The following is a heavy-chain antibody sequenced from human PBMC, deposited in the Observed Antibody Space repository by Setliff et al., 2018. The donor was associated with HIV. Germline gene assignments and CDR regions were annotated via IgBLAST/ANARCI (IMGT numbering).Heavy chain of an antibody. D-gene: IGHD3-22*01. Sequence: SETLSLTCAVYGGSFSGYYWSWIRQPPGKGLEWIGEINHSGTTNYNPSLKGRVTISVDTSKNQFSLKLSSVTAADTAVYYCARGHDSSGYFGIDYWGQGTLVTSPQ. CDR2: INHSGTT. V-gene: IGHV4-34*01. J-gene: IGHJ4*02. CDR1: GGSFSGYY. CDR3: ARGHDSSGYFGIDY.